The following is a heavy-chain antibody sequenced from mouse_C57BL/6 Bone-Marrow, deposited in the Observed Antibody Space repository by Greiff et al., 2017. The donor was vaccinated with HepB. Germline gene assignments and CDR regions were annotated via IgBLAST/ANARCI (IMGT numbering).Heavy chain of an antibody. Sequence: VQLQQSGAELARPGASVKLSCKASGYTFTSYGISWVKQRTGQGLEWIGEIYPRSGNTYYNEKFKGKATLTADKSSSTAYMELRSLTSEDSAVYFCARSGAYYGSSPYYYAMDYWGQGTSVTVSS. J-gene: IGHJ4*01. V-gene: IGHV1-81*01. CDR3: ARSGAYYGSSPYYYAMDY. CDR1: GYTFTSYG. CDR2: IYPRSGNT. D-gene: IGHD1-1*01.